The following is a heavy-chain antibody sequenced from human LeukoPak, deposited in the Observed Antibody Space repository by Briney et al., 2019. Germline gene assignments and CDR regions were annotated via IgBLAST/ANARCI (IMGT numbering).Heavy chain of an antibody. J-gene: IGHJ4*02. CDR1: GGTFSRYA. V-gene: IGHV1-69*13. CDR3: SRDHLGYCSGRPFDY. CDR2: IIPIFATA. D-gene: IGHD3-10*01. Sequence: SVKVSCKASGGTFSRYAISWVRQAPGQGLEWMGGIIPIFATANYAEKFQGRVTITAGESTSTAYMALSSLRSEDTTVYYSSRDHLGYCSGRPFDYWGQGTLVTVSS.